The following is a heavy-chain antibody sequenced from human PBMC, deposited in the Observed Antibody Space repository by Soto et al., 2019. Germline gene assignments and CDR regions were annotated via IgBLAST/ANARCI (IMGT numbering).Heavy chain of an antibody. V-gene: IGHV3-23*01. CDR2: ISGSGGST. Sequence: PGGSLRLSCAASGFTFSSYAMSWVRQAPGKGLEWVSAISGSGGSTYYADSVKGRFTISRDNSKNTLYLQMNSLRAEDTAVYYCAMSYGGKLELLARFDYWGQGTLVTVSS. D-gene: IGHD1-7*01. CDR1: GFTFSSYA. CDR3: AMSYGGKLELLARFDY. J-gene: IGHJ4*02.